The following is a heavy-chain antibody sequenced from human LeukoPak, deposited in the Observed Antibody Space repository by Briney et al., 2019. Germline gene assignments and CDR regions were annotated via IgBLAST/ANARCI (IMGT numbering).Heavy chain of an antibody. Sequence: PGGSLRLSCAASGFTFSSYGMHWVRQAPGKGLEWVAFIRYDGGNKYYADSVKGRFTISRDNSKNTLYLQMNSLRAEDTAVYYCAKDRQPAATRMPFQHWGQGTLVTVSS. D-gene: IGHD2-2*01. CDR1: GFTFSSYG. V-gene: IGHV3-30*02. J-gene: IGHJ1*01. CDR3: AKDRQPAATRMPFQH. CDR2: IRYDGGNK.